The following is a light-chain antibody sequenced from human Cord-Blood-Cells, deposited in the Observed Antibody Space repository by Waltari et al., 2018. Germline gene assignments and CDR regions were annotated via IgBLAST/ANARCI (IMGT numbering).Light chain of an antibody. CDR2: EVS. CDR3: SSYTSSSTVV. J-gene: IGLJ2*01. CDR1: SSDVGGYNY. Sequence: QSALTQPASVSGSPGQSITISCTGTSSDVGGYNYVSWYQQHPGKAPKLMIYEVSNRPSGVSDRFSGAKAGNTASLTSSGLQAEYEAEYYCSSYTSSSTVVFGGGTKLTVL. V-gene: IGLV2-14*01.